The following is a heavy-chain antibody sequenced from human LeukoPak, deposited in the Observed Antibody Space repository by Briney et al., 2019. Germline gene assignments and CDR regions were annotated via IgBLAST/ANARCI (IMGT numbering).Heavy chain of an antibody. J-gene: IGHJ4*02. CDR1: GFTFSSYA. CDR2: ISYDGINK. Sequence: GGSLRLSCAASGFTFSSYAMYWVRQAPGKGLEWVAFISYDGINKDYADSVKGRLTISRDNSKNTLYLQMNSLRVEDTAVYYCATPRGGSTRDFDYWGQGTLVTVSS. D-gene: IGHD3-10*01. CDR3: ATPRGGSTRDFDY. V-gene: IGHV3-30-3*01.